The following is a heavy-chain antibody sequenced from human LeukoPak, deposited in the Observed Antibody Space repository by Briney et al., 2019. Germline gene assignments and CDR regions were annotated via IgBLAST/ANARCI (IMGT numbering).Heavy chain of an antibody. D-gene: IGHD2-15*01. Sequence: GAPVKVSCKTSGYTLTTYGISWVRQAPGQGLEWMGWISIYNGNTTYAQKLQGRVTMTTDTSTTTAYMELRSLRSDDTAVYYCATCSGGSCYPNWFDPWGQGTLVTVSS. CDR2: ISIYNGNT. CDR3: ATCSGGSCYPNWFDP. CDR1: GYTLTTYG. V-gene: IGHV1-18*01. J-gene: IGHJ5*02.